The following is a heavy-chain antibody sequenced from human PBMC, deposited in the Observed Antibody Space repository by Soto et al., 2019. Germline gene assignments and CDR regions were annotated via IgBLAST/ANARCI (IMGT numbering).Heavy chain of an antibody. V-gene: IGHV4-30-4*01. J-gene: IGHJ5*02. Sequence: SETLSLTCTVSGGSVSSDDFYWSWIRQPPGKGLESIGYTHHDGSMYYNPSLRGRVSISLDTSKNQFSLNLNSVTAEDTEVYFCARLGSRDGYNYDVGGNNWFDPWGQGTMVTVS. D-gene: IGHD5-18*01. CDR2: THHDGSM. CDR1: GGSVSSDDFY. CDR3: ARLGSRDGYNYDVGGNNWFDP.